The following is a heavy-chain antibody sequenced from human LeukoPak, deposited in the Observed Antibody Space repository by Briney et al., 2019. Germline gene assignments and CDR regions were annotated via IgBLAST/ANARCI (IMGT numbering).Heavy chain of an antibody. V-gene: IGHV4-59*01. CDR1: AGSISEYY. D-gene: IGHD1-7*01. J-gene: IGHJ4*02. CDR2: ISDTGTS. Sequence: PSETLSLNCIVSAGSISEYYWSWIRQPPGRGLEWIGYISDTGTSIYNPSLKNRLSMLVDTSKNHFYLNLTSVTAADTAIYYCARTRTYLDYWGQGALVTVSS. CDR3: ARTRTYLDY.